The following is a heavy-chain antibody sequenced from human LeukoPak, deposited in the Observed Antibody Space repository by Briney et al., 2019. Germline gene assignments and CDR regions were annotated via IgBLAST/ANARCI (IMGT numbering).Heavy chain of an antibody. Sequence: GASVKVSCKASGYSFTSHGLTWVRQAPGQGLEWMGWISTYNGVTNYAQNFQGRVTMTTDTPTSTAYMELRSLRSDDTAVYYCARVDLYYDSSGYSQAANDYWGQGTLVTVSS. V-gene: IGHV1-18*01. D-gene: IGHD3-22*01. CDR3: ARVDLYYDSSGYSQAANDY. J-gene: IGHJ4*02. CDR1: GYSFTSHG. CDR2: ISTYNGVT.